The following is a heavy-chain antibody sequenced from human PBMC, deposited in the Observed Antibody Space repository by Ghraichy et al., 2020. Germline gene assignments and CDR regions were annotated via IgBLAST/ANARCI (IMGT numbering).Heavy chain of an antibody. CDR1: GGSFSGYY. CDR2: VNGSGST. CDR3: ARAREGYRYNTGFRSYYFDS. Sequence: SETLSLTCAVYGGSFSGYYWNWIRQPPGKGLEWIGQVNGSGSTSYNPSLNSRVTISLDMSKNQISLKLTSVTATDTAVFYCARAREGYRYNTGFRSYYFDSWGQGTLVTVSS. D-gene: IGHD1-1*01. V-gene: IGHV4-34*01. J-gene: IGHJ4*02.